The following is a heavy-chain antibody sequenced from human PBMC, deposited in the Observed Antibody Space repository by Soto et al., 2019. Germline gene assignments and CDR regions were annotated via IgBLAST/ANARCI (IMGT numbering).Heavy chain of an antibody. CDR1: GYTFTSYA. CDR2: INAGNGNT. CDR3: ARAAGTTSYYYGMDV. J-gene: IGHJ6*02. Sequence: ASVKVSCKASGYTFTSYAMHWVRQAPGQRLEWMGWINAGNGNTKYSQKFQGRVTITRDTSASTAYMELSSLRSEDTAVYYCARAAGTTSYYYGMDVWGQGTTVTVSS. D-gene: IGHD1-7*01. V-gene: IGHV1-3*01.